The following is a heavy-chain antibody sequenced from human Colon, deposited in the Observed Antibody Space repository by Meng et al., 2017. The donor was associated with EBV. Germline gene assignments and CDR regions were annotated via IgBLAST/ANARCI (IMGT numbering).Heavy chain of an antibody. CDR2: IYYSGST. D-gene: IGHD3-22*01. J-gene: IGHJ5*02. CDR3: ARSAMISAWFDP. V-gene: IGHV4-30-4*01. CDR1: GGSISSGGYY. Sequence: HRQCLGHGLVKPSPTLSPTAPFAGGSISSGGYYWSWIRQPPGKGLEWIGYIYYSGSTYYIPSLKSRVTISVDTAKNQFSLKLSSVTAADTAVYYCARSAMISAWFDPWGQGTLVTVSS.